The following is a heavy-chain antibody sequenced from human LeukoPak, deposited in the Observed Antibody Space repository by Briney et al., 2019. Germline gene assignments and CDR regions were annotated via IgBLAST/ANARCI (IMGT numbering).Heavy chain of an antibody. CDR1: GFTFSSYW. Sequence: GGSLRLSCAASGFTFSSYWMHWVRQAPGKGLVWVSRINSDGSSTSYADSVKGRFTISRDNAKNTLYLQMNSLRAEDTAVYYCARGSASAPDAFDIWGQGTMVTVSS. CDR3: ARGSASAPDAFDI. CDR2: INSDGSST. D-gene: IGHD6-6*01. J-gene: IGHJ3*02. V-gene: IGHV3-74*01.